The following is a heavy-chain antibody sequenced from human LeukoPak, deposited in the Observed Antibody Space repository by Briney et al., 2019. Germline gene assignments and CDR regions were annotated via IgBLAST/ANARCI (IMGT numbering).Heavy chain of an antibody. D-gene: IGHD3-3*01. CDR2: VHYSGTA. V-gene: IGHV4-59*01. CDR1: DGSITNYD. J-gene: IGHJ6*03. Sequence: PSETLSLTCTVSDGSITNYDWSWVRQPPGKGLEFIGHVHYSGTANYNPSLRSRVTISIDTSKKHFFLKLKSVTAADTAVYYCARDKEYYDFWSGDGGGKYYYYYMDVWGKGTTVTVSS. CDR3: ARDKEYYDFWSGDGGGKYYYYYMDV.